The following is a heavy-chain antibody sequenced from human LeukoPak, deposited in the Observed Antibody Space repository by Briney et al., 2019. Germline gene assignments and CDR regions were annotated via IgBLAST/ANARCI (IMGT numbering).Heavy chain of an antibody. Sequence: GASVKVSCKASGYSFTRYYMHWVRQAPGQGLEGMGIINPNGGSTSYAQKFQGRVTMTRDTSTGTVYMEVSSLRSADTAVYYCARGSTSYYYDSGSLDYWGQGTLVTVSS. D-gene: IGHD3-22*01. CDR3: ARGSTSYYYDSGSLDY. J-gene: IGHJ4*02. CDR2: INPNGGST. CDR1: GYSFTRYY. V-gene: IGHV1-46*01.